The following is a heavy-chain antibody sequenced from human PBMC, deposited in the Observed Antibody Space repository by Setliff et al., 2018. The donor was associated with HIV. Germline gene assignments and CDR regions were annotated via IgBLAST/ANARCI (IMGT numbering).Heavy chain of an antibody. D-gene: IGHD3-22*01. Sequence: PSETLSLTCTVSGGSINSGGYYWSWIRQHPEKGLEWIGYIDNSGTTYYDPSLKSRVTISADTSKNQFSLSLTSLTAADTAVYSCARVGYYFVTSGYRAIEYWGQGTLVTVSS. J-gene: IGHJ4*02. CDR2: IDNSGTT. CDR1: GGSINSGGYY. CDR3: ARVGYYFVTSGYRAIEY. V-gene: IGHV4-31*03.